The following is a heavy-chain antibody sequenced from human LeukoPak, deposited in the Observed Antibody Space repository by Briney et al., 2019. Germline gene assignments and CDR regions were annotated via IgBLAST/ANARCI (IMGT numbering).Heavy chain of an antibody. J-gene: IGHJ4*02. D-gene: IGHD3-22*01. V-gene: IGHV3-53*01. CDR1: GFTVSSND. Sequence: GGSLRLSCAASGFTVSSNDMSWVRQAPGKGLEWVLVIYSGGRTFYADSVKGRFTISRDNSKNTLYLQMNSLRAEDTAVYYCAIYDSSGYYNYWGQGTLVTVSS. CDR3: AIYDSSGYYNY. CDR2: IYSGGRT.